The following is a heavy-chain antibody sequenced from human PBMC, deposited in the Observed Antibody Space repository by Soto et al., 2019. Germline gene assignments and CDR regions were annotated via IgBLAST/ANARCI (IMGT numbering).Heavy chain of an antibody. CDR2: IYYTGTS. V-gene: IGHV4-59*08. Sequence: TSETLSLTCTVSGGSISNNYLSWIRQPPGKGLEWVGYIYYTGTSKYNPSLKSRVTISVDSSKNQFSLKLDSVTAADTAVYYCARLGGYYQAFDNWGQGTLVTVSS. J-gene: IGHJ4*02. CDR3: ARLGGYYQAFDN. CDR1: GGSISNNY. D-gene: IGHD3-3*01.